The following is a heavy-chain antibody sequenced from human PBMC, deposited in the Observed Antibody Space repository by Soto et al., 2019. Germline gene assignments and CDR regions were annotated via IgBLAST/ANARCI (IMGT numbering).Heavy chain of an antibody. Sequence: SETLSLTCTVSGGSISSYYWSWIRQPPGKGLEWIGYIYHSGSTYYNPSLKSRVTISVDRSKNQFSLKLSSVTAADTAVYYCARDWIAAAGGDYYYGMDVWGQGTTVTVSS. J-gene: IGHJ6*02. CDR3: ARDWIAAAGGDYYYGMDV. D-gene: IGHD6-13*01. V-gene: IGHV4-59*12. CDR1: GGSISSYY. CDR2: IYHSGST.